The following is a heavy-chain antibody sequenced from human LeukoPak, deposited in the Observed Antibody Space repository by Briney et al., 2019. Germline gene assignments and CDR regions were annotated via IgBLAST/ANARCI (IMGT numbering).Heavy chain of an antibody. CDR3: AKDPNPFYDFWSGYK. J-gene: IGHJ4*02. Sequence: GGSLRLSCAASGFTFRNYAMSWVRQAPGKGLEWVSIIGGRDDRTYYADSVKGRFTISRDNSKNTLYLQMNSLRGEDTAVYYCAKDPNPFYDFWSGYKWGQGTLVTVSS. CDR1: GFTFRNYA. D-gene: IGHD3-3*01. CDR2: IGGRDDRT. V-gene: IGHV3-23*01.